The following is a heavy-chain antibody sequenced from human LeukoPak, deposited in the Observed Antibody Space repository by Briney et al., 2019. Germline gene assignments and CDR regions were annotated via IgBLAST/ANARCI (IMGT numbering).Heavy chain of an antibody. V-gene: IGHV3-23*01. J-gene: IGHJ3*02. CDR1: GFTFTNYA. D-gene: IGHD6-19*01. Sequence: PGGSLRLSCAASGFTFTNYAMSWVRQAPGKGLEWVSGISFIISTWSADSVKGRFTISRDNSKNTVYLQMNSLRDDDTAVYYCAKGTSSLNYDAFDIWGQGTLVTVSS. CDR3: AKGTSSLNYDAFDI. CDR2: ISFIIST.